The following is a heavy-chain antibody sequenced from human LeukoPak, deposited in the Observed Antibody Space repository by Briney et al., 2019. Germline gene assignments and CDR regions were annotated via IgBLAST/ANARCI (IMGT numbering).Heavy chain of an antibody. CDR2: INPNSGDT. Sequence: ASVKVSCKASGGTFSSYAISWVRQAPGQGLEWMGRINPNSGDTNYAQKFQGRVTMTRDTSISTAYMELSRLRSDDTAVFYCARDYCSSTSCLFDYWGQGTLVTVSS. J-gene: IGHJ4*02. CDR1: GGTFSSYA. D-gene: IGHD2-2*01. V-gene: IGHV1-2*06. CDR3: ARDYCSSTSCLFDY.